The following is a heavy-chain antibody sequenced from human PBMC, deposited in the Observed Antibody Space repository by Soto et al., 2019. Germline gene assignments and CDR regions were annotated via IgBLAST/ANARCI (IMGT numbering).Heavy chain of an antibody. CDR3: AKDYYYDSSGYASPDY. CDR2: IYYSGST. J-gene: IGHJ4*02. CDR1: GGSISSYY. D-gene: IGHD3-22*01. Sequence: PSETLSLTCSVSGGSISSYYWSWIRQPPGKGLEWIGYIYYSGSTNYNPSLKSRVTISVDTSKNQFSLKLSSVTAADTAVYYCAKDYYYDSSGYASPDYWGRGTLVTVS. V-gene: IGHV4-59*01.